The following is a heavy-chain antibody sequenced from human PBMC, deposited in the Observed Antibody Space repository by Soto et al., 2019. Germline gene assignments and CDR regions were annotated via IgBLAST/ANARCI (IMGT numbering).Heavy chain of an antibody. Sequence: PGESLKISCKGSGYSFTSYWIGWVRQMPGKGLEWMGIIYPGDSDTRYSPSFQGQVTISADKSISTAYLQWSSLKASDTAMYYCARHTGITGTEDEKDYYYYYYMDVWGEGTTVTVSS. J-gene: IGHJ6*03. CDR1: GYSFTSYW. CDR2: IYPGDSDT. V-gene: IGHV5-51*01. D-gene: IGHD1-20*01. CDR3: ARHTGITGTEDEKDYYYYYYMDV.